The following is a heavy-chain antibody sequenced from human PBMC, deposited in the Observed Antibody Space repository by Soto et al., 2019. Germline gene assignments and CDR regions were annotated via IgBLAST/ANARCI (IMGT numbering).Heavy chain of an antibody. Sequence: GGSLRLSCAASGFTFSSYAMTWVRQAPGKGLEWVSSISGSGLTPYYADSVKGRFTISRDNSKNTLYLQMNSLRAEDTAIYYCARDPYFDYVWGSHLGHWGQGTLVTVSS. V-gene: IGHV3-23*01. D-gene: IGHD3-16*01. CDR2: ISGSGLTP. CDR3: ARDPYFDYVWGSHLGH. CDR1: GFTFSSYA. J-gene: IGHJ4*02.